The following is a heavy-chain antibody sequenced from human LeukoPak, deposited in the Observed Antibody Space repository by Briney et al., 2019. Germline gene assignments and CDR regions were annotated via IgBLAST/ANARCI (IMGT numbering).Heavy chain of an antibody. J-gene: IGHJ6*02. CDR2: ISGSGGST. CDR1: GFTFSSYA. Sequence: GGSLRLSCAASGFTFSSYAMSWVRQAPGKGLEWVSAISGSGGSTYYADSVKGRFTISRDNSKNTLNLQMNSLRAEDTAVYYCAKDPLDYGDYGPLDYYYGMDVWGQGTTVTVSS. V-gene: IGHV3-23*01. D-gene: IGHD4-17*01. CDR3: AKDPLDYGDYGPLDYYYGMDV.